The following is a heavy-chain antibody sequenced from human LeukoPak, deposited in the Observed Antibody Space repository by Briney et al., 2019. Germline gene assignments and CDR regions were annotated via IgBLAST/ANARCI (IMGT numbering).Heavy chain of an antibody. J-gene: IGHJ5*02. Sequence: SETLSLTCAVSGGSISSGGYSWSWIRQPPGKGLEWIGYIYHSGSTYYNPSLKSRVTISVDRSKNQFSLKLSSVTAADTAVYYCARGVREAYGSGTLNWFDPWGQGTLVTVSS. CDR1: GGSISSGGYS. D-gene: IGHD3-10*01. V-gene: IGHV4-30-2*01. CDR2: IYHSGST. CDR3: ARGVREAYGSGTLNWFDP.